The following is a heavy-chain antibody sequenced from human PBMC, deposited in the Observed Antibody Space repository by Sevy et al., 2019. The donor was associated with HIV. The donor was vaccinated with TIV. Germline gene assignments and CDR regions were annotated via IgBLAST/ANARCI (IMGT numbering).Heavy chain of an antibody. CDR1: GGTFSSYA. CDR2: IIPIFGTA. Sequence: ASVKVSCKASGGTFSSYAISWVRQAPGQGLEWMGGIIPIFGTANYAQKFQGRVTITADESTSTAYMELSSLRSEDTAVYYCASFSRPNGELRFSKGGLTGAYYYGMDVWGQGTTVTVSS. J-gene: IGHJ6*02. CDR3: ASFSRPNGELRFSKGGLTGAYYYGMDV. D-gene: IGHD3-3*01. V-gene: IGHV1-69*13.